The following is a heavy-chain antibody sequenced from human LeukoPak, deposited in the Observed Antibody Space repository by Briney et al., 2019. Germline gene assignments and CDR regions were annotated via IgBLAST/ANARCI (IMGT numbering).Heavy chain of an antibody. CDR1: GFTFSSYA. V-gene: IGHV3-30*04. Sequence: PGGSLRLSCAASGFTFSSYAMHWVRQAPGKGLEWVAVISYDGSNKYYADSVKGRFTISRDNSKNTLYLQMNSLRAEDTAVYYCARAYSSRGDYWGQGTLVTVSS. CDR2: ISYDGSNK. D-gene: IGHD6-13*01. CDR3: ARAYSSRGDY. J-gene: IGHJ4*02.